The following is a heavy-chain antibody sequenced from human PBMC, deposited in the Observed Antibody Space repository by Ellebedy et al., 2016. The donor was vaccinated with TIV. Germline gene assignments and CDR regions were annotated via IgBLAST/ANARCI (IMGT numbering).Heavy chain of an antibody. CDR1: GYTFTSYG. CDR2: ISAYNGNT. D-gene: IGHD2-2*01. J-gene: IGHJ3*02. V-gene: IGHV1-18*01. CDR3: ASEARSTTHAFDI. Sequence: ASVKVSCXASGYTFTSYGISWVRQAPGQGLEWMGWISAYNGNTNYAQKLQGRVTMTTDTSTSTAYMELRSLRSDDTAVYYCASEARSTTHAFDIWGQGTMVTVSS.